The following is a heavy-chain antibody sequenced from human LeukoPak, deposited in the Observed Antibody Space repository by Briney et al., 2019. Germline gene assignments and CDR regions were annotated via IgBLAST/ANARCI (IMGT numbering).Heavy chain of an antibody. Sequence: GGSLRLSCTASGFTFGDYAMSWFRQAPGKGLEWVGRIKSKTDGGTTDYAAPVKGRFTISRDDSKNTLYLQMNSLKTEDTAVYYCTTDGSGYYDSSGYPLDYWGQGTLVTVSS. CDR2: IKSKTDGGTT. CDR1: GFTFGDYA. CDR3: TTDGSGYYDSSGYPLDY. D-gene: IGHD3-22*01. J-gene: IGHJ4*02. V-gene: IGHV3-15*01.